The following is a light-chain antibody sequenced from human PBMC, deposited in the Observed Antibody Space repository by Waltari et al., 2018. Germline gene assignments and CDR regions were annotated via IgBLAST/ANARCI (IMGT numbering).Light chain of an antibody. CDR3: SSYTSSSLV. Sequence: QSALTQPASVSGSPGQSITNSCTGTSSDVGGYNYVSWYQQHPGKAPKLMIYDVSNRPSGVSNRFSGSKSGNTASLTISGLQAEDEADYYCSSYTSSSLVFGGGTKLTVL. CDR2: DVS. J-gene: IGLJ2*01. V-gene: IGLV2-14*01. CDR1: SSDVGGYNY.